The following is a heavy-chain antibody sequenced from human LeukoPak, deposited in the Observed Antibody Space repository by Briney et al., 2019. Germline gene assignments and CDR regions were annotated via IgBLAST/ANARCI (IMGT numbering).Heavy chain of an antibody. V-gene: IGHV3-23*01. J-gene: IGHJ4*02. Sequence: GESLRLSCAASGFTFSNYAMSWVRQAPGKGLEWVSTISDSAGSAYYADSVKGRFTISRDNPKNRLFLQMNSLRAEDMAVYYCARRIIGTSPDYWGQGTLVTVSP. CDR2: ISDSAGSA. CDR1: GFTFSNYA. CDR3: ARRIIGTSPDY. D-gene: IGHD1-20*01.